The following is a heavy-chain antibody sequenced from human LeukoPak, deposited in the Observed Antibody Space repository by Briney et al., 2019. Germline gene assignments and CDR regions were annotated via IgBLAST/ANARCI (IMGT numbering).Heavy chain of an antibody. Sequence: SETLSLTRTVSGGSISSYYWSWIRQPPGKGLEWIGYIYYSGSTNYNPSLKSRVTISVDTSKNQFSLKLSSVTAADTAVYYCARAIAAAGMEVFDYWGQGTLVTVSS. D-gene: IGHD6-13*01. J-gene: IGHJ4*02. CDR1: GGSISSYY. CDR2: IYYSGST. V-gene: IGHV4-59*08. CDR3: ARAIAAAGMEVFDY.